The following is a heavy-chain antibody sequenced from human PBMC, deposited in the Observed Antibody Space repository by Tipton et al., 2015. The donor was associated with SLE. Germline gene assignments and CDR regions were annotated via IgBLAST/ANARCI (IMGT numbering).Heavy chain of an antibody. V-gene: IGHV4-34*01. J-gene: IGHJ5*02. Sequence: TLSLTCAVYGGSFSGYYWSWIRQPPGKGLEWIGEINHSGSTNYNPSLESRVTISVDTSKNQFSLKLSSVTAADTAVYYCARGWWFDPWGQGTLVTVSS. CDR1: GGSFSGYY. CDR2: INHSGST. CDR3: ARGWWFDP.